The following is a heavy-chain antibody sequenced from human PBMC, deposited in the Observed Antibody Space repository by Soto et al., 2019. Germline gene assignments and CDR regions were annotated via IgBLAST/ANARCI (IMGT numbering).Heavy chain of an antibody. CDR3: VKDEGIEAMDV. V-gene: IGHV3-23*01. CDR2: TGATGRTT. CDR1: GFNFNIYA. J-gene: IGHJ6*02. D-gene: IGHD3-3*02. Sequence: PGGSLRLSCAASGFNFNIYAMTWVRQAPGKGLEWVSTTGATGRTTYYADSVKGRFTVSRDNAKNSLSLQMDSLRPDDTAIYFCVKDEGIEAMDVWGQGTTVTVSS.